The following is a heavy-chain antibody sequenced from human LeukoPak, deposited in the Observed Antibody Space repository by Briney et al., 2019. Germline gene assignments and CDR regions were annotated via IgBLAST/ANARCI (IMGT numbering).Heavy chain of an antibody. Sequence: GRSLRLSCAASGFTFSSYAMHWVRQAPGKGLEWVAVISYDGSNKYYADSVKGRFTISRDNSKNTLYLQMNSLRAEDMAVYYCARGPWLERPDGYFDYWGQGTLVTVSS. CDR2: ISYDGSNK. J-gene: IGHJ4*02. D-gene: IGHD6-19*01. CDR1: GFTFSSYA. V-gene: IGHV3-30-3*01. CDR3: ARGPWLERPDGYFDY.